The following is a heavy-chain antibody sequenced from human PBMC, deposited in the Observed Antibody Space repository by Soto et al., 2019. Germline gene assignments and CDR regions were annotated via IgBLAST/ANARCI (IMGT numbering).Heavy chain of an antibody. J-gene: IGHJ4*02. CDR2: LSWNGNSI. Sequence: GGSLRLSCAASGFTFDDYAMHWVRQAPGKGLEWVSGLSWNGNSIGYADSVKGRFTISRDNAKNSLYLQMNSLRGEDTALYYCSKDIEARGTTVNSFDFWGQGTLVTVSS. CDR3: SKDIEARGTTVNSFDF. CDR1: GFTFDDYA. V-gene: IGHV3-9*01. D-gene: IGHD4-17*01.